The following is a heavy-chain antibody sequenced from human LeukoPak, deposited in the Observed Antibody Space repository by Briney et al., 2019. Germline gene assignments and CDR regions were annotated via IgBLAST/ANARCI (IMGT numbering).Heavy chain of an antibody. J-gene: IGHJ4*02. CDR3: ARAESNVDFWSGYYRDY. V-gene: IGHV1-69*04. CDR2: IIPILGIA. D-gene: IGHD3-3*01. Sequence: SVKVSCKASGGTFSSYAISWVRQAPGQGLEWMGRIIPILGIANYAQKFQGRVTMTRDTSTSTVYMELSSLRSEDTAVYYCARAESNVDFWSGYYRDYWGQGTLVTVSS. CDR1: GGTFSSYA.